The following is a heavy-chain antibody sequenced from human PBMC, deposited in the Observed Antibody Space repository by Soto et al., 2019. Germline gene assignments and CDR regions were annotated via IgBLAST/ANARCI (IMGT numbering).Heavy chain of an antibody. Sequence: SDTLSLTCAVYGGSFSVYYWSWIRQPPGKGLEWIGEINHSGSANYNPSLKSRVTISVDTSKNQFSLKLSSVTAADTAVYYCARAYYDFWSGYYPHFDYWGQGTLVTVSS. CDR2: INHSGSA. V-gene: IGHV4-34*01. D-gene: IGHD3-3*01. J-gene: IGHJ4*02. CDR1: GGSFSVYY. CDR3: ARAYYDFWSGYYPHFDY.